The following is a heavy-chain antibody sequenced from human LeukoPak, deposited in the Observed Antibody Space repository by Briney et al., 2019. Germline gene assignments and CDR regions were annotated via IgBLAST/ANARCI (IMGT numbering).Heavy chain of an antibody. CDR2: MNPNSGNT. J-gene: IGHJ3*02. D-gene: IGHD3-9*01. Sequence: GASVKVSCKTSNYTFSSYGVSWVRRAPGQGPEWMGWMNPNSGNTGYAQKFQGRVTITRNTSISTAYMELSSLRSEDTAVYYCAAGPSQVDWLDAFDIWGQGTMVTVSS. CDR3: AAGPSQVDWLDAFDI. CDR1: NYTFSSYG. V-gene: IGHV1-8*01.